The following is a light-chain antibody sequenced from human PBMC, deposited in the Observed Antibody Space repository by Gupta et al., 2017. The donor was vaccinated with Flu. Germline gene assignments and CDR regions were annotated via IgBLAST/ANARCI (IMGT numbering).Light chain of an antibody. Sequence: PTSLVASVGDRVTITCRASQDIRNYSAWHQQNPVKGPKLLIYAASTAQSGVPSRFDGSASGTDFTLTISILHPEDVATYYCQKDNDAPNPFGQGTKMEIK. CDR3: QKDNDAPNP. J-gene: IGKJ2*01. V-gene: IGKV1-27*01. CDR1: QDIRNY. CDR2: AAS.